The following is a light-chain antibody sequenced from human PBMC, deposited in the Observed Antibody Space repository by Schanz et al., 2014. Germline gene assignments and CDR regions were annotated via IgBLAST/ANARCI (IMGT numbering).Light chain of an antibody. CDR2: GAS. CDR1: QSVSRN. CDR3: QRYDTSRTWT. J-gene: IGKJ1*01. Sequence: EIVLTQSPGTLSLSPGEGATLSCRASQSVSRNLAWYQQKPGQAPRLLIYGASTRATGIPARFSGSGSETEFTLTITRLEPEDFAVYYCQRYDTSRTWTFGQGTKVEIK. V-gene: IGKV3-20*01.